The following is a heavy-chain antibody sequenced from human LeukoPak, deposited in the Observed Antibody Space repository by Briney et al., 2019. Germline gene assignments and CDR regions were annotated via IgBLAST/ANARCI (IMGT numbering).Heavy chain of an antibody. CDR1: GGTFSSYA. CDR2: IIPILGIA. Sequence: SVKVSCKASGGTFSSYAISWVRQAPGQGLEWMGRIIPILGIANYAQKFQGRVTITADKSTSTAYMELSSLRSEDTAVYYCASLMVTAKNYYFGYWGQGTLVTVSS. V-gene: IGHV1-69*04. CDR3: ASLMVTAKNYYFGY. D-gene: IGHD2-21*02. J-gene: IGHJ4*02.